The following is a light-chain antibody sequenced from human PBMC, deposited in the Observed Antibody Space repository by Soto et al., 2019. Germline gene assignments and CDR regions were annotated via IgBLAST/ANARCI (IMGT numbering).Light chain of an antibody. Sequence: QSVLTQPPSVSGAPGQRVTISCTGSSSNIGAGYDVHWYQQLPGTAPKLLIHGNSNRPSGVPDRFSGSKSGTSASLAITGLQAEDEADYYCQSYDSSPYVFGTGTKVTVL. CDR1: SSNIGAGYD. V-gene: IGLV1-40*01. CDR3: QSYDSSPYV. J-gene: IGLJ1*01. CDR2: GNS.